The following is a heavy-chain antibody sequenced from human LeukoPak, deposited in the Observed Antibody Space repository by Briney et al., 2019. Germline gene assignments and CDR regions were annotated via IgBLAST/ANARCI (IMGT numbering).Heavy chain of an antibody. Sequence: PGGSLRLSCAASGFTFSSYGMHWVRQAPGKGLEWVAFIRYDGSNKYYADSVKGRFTISRDNSKNTLYLQMNSLRAEDTAVYYCARGPPPIAVAPTPFDYWGQGTLVTVSS. CDR1: GFTFSSYG. CDR2: IRYDGSNK. D-gene: IGHD6-19*01. V-gene: IGHV3-30*02. J-gene: IGHJ4*02. CDR3: ARGPPPIAVAPTPFDY.